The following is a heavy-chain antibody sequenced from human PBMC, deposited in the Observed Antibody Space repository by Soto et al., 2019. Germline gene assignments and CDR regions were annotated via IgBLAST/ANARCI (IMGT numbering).Heavy chain of an antibody. J-gene: IGHJ4*02. CDR2: IKTDGTYA. CDR1: GFTFSTYW. CDR3: AAGGSGYYAN. Sequence: EVQLVESGGDLVQPGGSLRLSCAASGFTFSTYWMHWVRQAPGKGLLWVSRIKTDGTYATYADSVKGRFTISRDNAKNTLYLQMNSLRVEDAAVYYCAAGGSGYYANWGQGTLFTVFS. V-gene: IGHV3-74*01. D-gene: IGHD3-22*01.